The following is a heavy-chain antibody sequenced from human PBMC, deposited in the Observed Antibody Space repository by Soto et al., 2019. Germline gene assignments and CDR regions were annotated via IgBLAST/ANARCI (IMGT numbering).Heavy chain of an antibody. CDR2: INHSGST. D-gene: IGHD2-21*01. V-gene: IGHV4-34*01. J-gene: IGHJ4*02. CDR1: GGSFSGYY. CDR3: ASLRRLLYYFDY. Sequence: ETLSLTCAVYGGSFSGYYWSWIRQPPGKGLEWIGEINHSGSTNYNPSLKSRVTISVDTSKNQFSLKLSSVTAADTAVYYCASLRRLLYYFDYWGQGTLVTVSS.